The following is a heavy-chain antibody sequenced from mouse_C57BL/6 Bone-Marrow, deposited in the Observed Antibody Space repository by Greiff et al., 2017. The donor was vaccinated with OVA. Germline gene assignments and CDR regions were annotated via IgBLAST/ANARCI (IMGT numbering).Heavy chain of an antibody. CDR1: GFTFSSYG. CDR3: ARQGRGDFDY. V-gene: IGHV5-6*02. J-gene: IGHJ2*01. Sequence: DVKLVESGGDLVKPGGSLKLSCAASGFTFSSYGMSWVRQTPDKRLEWVATISSGGSYTYYPDSVKGRFTISRDNAKNTLYLQMSSLKSEDTAMYYCARQGRGDFDYWGQGTTLTVSS. CDR2: ISSGGSYT.